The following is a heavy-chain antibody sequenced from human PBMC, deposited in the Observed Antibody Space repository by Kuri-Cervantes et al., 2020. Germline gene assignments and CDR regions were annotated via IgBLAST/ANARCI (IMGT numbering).Heavy chain of an antibody. J-gene: IGHJ4*02. CDR1: GFTFSSYW. D-gene: IGHD6-19*01. CDR2: INSDGSST. CDR3: ARGAVSFDY. V-gene: IGHV3-74*01. Sequence: GESLKISCAASGFTFSSYWMHWVRQAPGKGLVWVSRINSDGSSTSYADSVKGRFTISRDNAKNTLYLQMNSLRAEDTAVYYCARGAVSFDYWGQGTLVTVSS.